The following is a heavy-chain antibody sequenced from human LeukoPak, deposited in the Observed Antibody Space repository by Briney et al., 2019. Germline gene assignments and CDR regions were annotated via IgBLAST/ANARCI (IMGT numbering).Heavy chain of an antibody. CDR2: ISSSGTI. CDR3: ARALWFGETFPAY. Sequence: GGSLRLSCAASGFTFSTYSMNWVRQAPGKGLEWVSYISSSGTIYYADSVKGRFTISRDNAKNSLYLQMNSLRAEDTAVYYCARALWFGETFPAYWGQGTLVTVSS. D-gene: IGHD3-10*01. J-gene: IGHJ4*02. CDR1: GFTFSTYS. V-gene: IGHV3-48*01.